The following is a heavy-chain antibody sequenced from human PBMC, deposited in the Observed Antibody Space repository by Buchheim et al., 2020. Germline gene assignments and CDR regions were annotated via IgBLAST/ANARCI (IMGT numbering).Heavy chain of an antibody. CDR2: IYPADSTA. D-gene: IGHD2-15*01. CDR3: ARALFGYCSGGSCSYYFDY. CDR1: GYRFSNNW. Sequence: EVQLAQPGAEVKKTGESLKISCKASGYRFSNNWIGWVRQMPGKELEWLGIIYPADSTAKYSPSFEGQVTISADKSISPAYPQWSSLKASDSAMYYCARALFGYCSGGSCSYYFDYWGQGTL. V-gene: IGHV5-51*01. J-gene: IGHJ4*02.